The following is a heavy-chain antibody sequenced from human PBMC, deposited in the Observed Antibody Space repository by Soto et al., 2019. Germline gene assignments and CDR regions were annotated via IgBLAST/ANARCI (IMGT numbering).Heavy chain of an antibody. V-gene: IGHV3-30-3*01. CDR1: GFTFRVYS. J-gene: IGHJ4*02. D-gene: IGHD3-10*01. CDR2: IIYDGSST. CDR3: ARERGSGNYYSAYFDY. Sequence: QVQLLESGGGVVQPGGSLRLSCAVSGFTFRVYSMHWVRQAPGKGLEWVALIIYDGSSTYYGDSVKGRFTISRDNSKNTLYLQMNGRRAEDTAVYYCARERGSGNYYSAYFDYWGQGTLVTVSS.